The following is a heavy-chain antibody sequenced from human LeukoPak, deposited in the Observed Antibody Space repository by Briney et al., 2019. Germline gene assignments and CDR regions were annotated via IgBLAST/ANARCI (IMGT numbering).Heavy chain of an antibody. Sequence: SETLSLTCAVYGGSFSGYYWSWIRQPPGKGREWIGEINHSGSTNYNPSLKSRVTISVDTSKNQFSLKLSSVTAADTAVYYCARGAAAAGTALGYWGQGTLVTVSS. CDR2: INHSGST. D-gene: IGHD6-13*01. J-gene: IGHJ4*02. CDR1: GGSFSGYY. V-gene: IGHV4-34*01. CDR3: ARGAAAAGTALGY.